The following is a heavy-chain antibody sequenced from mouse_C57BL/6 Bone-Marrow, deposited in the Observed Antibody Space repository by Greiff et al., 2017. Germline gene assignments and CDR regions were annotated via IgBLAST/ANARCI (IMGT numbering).Heavy chain of an antibody. CDR2: IYPGGGYT. D-gene: IGHD2-3*01. CDR1: GYTFTNYW. V-gene: IGHV1-63*01. CDR3: ARYDGYYDAMDY. Sequence: QVQLQQSGAELVRPGTSVKMSCKASGYTFTNYWIGWAKQRPGHGLEWIGDIYPGGGYTNYNEKFKGKAKLTADKSSSTAYMQFSSLSSEDSAIYYCARYDGYYDAMDYWGQGTSVTVSS. J-gene: IGHJ4*01.